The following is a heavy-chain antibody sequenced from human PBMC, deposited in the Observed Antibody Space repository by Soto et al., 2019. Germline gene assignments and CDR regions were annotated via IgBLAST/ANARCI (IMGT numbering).Heavy chain of an antibody. CDR2: INAGNGNT. Sequence: ASVKVSCKASGYTFTSYAMHWVRQAPGQRLEWMGWINAGNGNTKYSQKFQGRVTITRDTSASTAYMELSSLRSEDTAVYYCATGVSGVVIIFDYWGQGTLVTVSS. CDR3: ATGVSGVVIIFDY. CDR1: GYTFTSYA. D-gene: IGHD3-3*01. V-gene: IGHV1-3*01. J-gene: IGHJ4*02.